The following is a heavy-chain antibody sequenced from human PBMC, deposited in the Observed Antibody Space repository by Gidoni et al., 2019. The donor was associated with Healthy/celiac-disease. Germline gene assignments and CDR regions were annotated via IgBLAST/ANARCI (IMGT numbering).Heavy chain of an antibody. D-gene: IGHD4-17*01. J-gene: IGHJ4*02. Sequence: QVQLQQWGAGLLKPSETLSLPCAVYGGSFSGYYWSWIRQPPGKGLEWIGEINHSVSTNYNPSLKSRVTISVDTSKNQFSLKLSSVTAADTAVYYCARRGNGDPPAFYFDYWGQGTLVTVSS. CDR2: INHSVST. CDR1: GGSFSGYY. V-gene: IGHV4-34*01. CDR3: ARRGNGDPPAFYFDY.